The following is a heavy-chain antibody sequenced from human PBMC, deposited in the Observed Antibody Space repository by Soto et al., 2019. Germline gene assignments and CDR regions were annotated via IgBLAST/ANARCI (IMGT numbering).Heavy chain of an antibody. J-gene: IGHJ6*02. Sequence: QVQLQESGPGLVKPSQTLSLTCTVSGGSISSGDYYWSWIRQPPGKGLEWIGYIYYSGSTYYNPSLKSRVTLSVDTSKNQFSLKLSSVTAADTAVYYCASDRPPPTVTTIQAYYYSGMDVWGQGTTVTVSS. D-gene: IGHD4-17*01. V-gene: IGHV4-30-4*01. CDR3: ASDRPPPTVTTIQAYYYSGMDV. CDR2: IYYSGST. CDR1: GGSISSGDYY.